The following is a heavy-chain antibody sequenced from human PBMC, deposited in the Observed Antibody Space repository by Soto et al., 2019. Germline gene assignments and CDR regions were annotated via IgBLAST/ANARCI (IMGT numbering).Heavy chain of an antibody. CDR2: ISSSSTYI. V-gene: IGHV3-21*01. CDR1: GFTFSSYS. CDR3: ARGAVAEAGIQTYYFDY. J-gene: IGHJ4*02. Sequence: EVQLVESGGGLVKPGGSLRLSCAGSGFTFSSYSMSWVRQAPGKGLEWVSSISSSSTYISYADSMKGRFTISRDNAKNSLFLQMNSLRAEDTAIYYCARGAVAEAGIQTYYFDYWGQGTLVTVSS. D-gene: IGHD6-13*01.